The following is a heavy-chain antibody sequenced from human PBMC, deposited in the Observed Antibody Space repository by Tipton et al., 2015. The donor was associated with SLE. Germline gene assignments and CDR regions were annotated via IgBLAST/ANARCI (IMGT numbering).Heavy chain of an antibody. CDR1: GGTFSSYP. D-gene: IGHD3-10*01. J-gene: IGHJ3*02. V-gene: IGHV1-69*01. Sequence: QSGAEVKKPGSSVKVSCKASGGTFSSYPINWVRQAPGQGLEWMGGIIPIFGTANYAQKFQGRVTITADESTSTAYMELSSLRSEDTAVYYCARDGGLLWFGEFDAFDIWGQGTMVTVSS. CDR2: IIPIFGTA. CDR3: ARDGGLLWFGEFDAFDI.